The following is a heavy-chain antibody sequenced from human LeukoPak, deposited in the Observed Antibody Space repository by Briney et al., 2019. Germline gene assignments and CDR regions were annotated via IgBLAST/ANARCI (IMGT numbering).Heavy chain of an antibody. CDR2: ISSSSSYI. D-gene: IGHD2-2*01. CDR1: GFTFSSYS. V-gene: IGHV3-21*01. J-gene: IGHJ4*02. Sequence: GGSLRLSCAASGFTFSSYSMNWVRQAPGKGLEWVSSISSSSSYIYYADSVKGRFTIFRDNAKNSLYMQMNSLRAEDTAVYYCARDSTVLGIYFDYWGQGTLVTVSS. CDR3: ARDSTVLGIYFDY.